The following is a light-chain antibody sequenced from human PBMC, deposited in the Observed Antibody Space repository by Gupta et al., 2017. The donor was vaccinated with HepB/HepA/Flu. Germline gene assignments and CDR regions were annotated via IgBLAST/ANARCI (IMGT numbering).Light chain of an antibody. V-gene: IGKV4-1*01. CDR2: WAS. CDR3: QHYHPGPIT. Sequence: DIVMTQSPDSLTVSLVERATIHCKSSQTILIRSTNQNHLAWYQVQAGQPPKLLYYWASTRESGVPDRFSGSGSGADFTLTISSLQAEDVALYYCQHYHPGPITFGQGTRLEIK. J-gene: IGKJ5*01. CDR1: QTILIRSTNQNH.